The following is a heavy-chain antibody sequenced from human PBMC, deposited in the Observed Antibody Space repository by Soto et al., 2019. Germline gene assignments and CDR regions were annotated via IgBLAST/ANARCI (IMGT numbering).Heavy chain of an antibody. CDR1: GGSISSSSYY. D-gene: IGHD5-12*01. V-gene: IGHV4-39*01. Sequence: SETLSLTCTVSGGSISSSSYYWGWIRQPPGKGLEWIGSIYYSGSTYYNPSLKSRVTISVDTSKNQFSLKLSSVTAADTAVYYCARLSPFVDQLWQRYYFDYWGQGTLVTVSS. CDR3: ARLSPFVDQLWQRYYFDY. CDR2: IYYSGST. J-gene: IGHJ4*02.